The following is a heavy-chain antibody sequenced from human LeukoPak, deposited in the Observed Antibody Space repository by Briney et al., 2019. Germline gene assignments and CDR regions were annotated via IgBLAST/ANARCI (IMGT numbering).Heavy chain of an antibody. Sequence: ASVKVSCKASGGTFSSYAISWVRQAPGQGLEWMGWMNPNSGNTGYAQKFQGRVTMTRNTSISTAYMELSSLRSEDTAVYYCAGEGIAAARDAFDIWGQGTMVTVSS. V-gene: IGHV1-8*02. D-gene: IGHD6-13*01. J-gene: IGHJ3*02. CDR2: MNPNSGNT. CDR3: AGEGIAAARDAFDI. CDR1: GGTFSSYA.